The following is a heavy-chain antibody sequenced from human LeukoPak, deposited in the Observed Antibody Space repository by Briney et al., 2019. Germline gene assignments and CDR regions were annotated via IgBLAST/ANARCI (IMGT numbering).Heavy chain of an antibody. V-gene: IGHV3-9*01. CDR3: AKDISSSPAYYFDY. D-gene: IGHD2-2*01. J-gene: IGHJ4*02. CDR1: GFTFDDYA. Sequence: GGPLRLSCAASGFTFDDYAMHWVRQAPGKALEWVSGISWNSGSIGYADSVKGRFTISRDNAKNSLYLQMNSLRAEDTALYYCAKDISSSPAYYFDYWGQGTLVTVSS. CDR2: ISWNSGSI.